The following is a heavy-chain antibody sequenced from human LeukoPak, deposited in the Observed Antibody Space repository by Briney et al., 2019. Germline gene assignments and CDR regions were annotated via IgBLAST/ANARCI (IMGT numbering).Heavy chain of an antibody. D-gene: IGHD4-23*01. CDR3: AIDYGGSQSFDY. J-gene: IGHJ4*02. CDR1: GYTFTYRY. CDR2: LTPFNGNT. V-gene: IGHV1-45*02. Sequence: ASVKVSCKASGYTFTYRYLHWVRQAPGQAREWMGWLTPFNGNTNYAQKFQDRVTITRDKSMNTAYMELSSLISEDTAMYYCAIDYGGSQSFDYWGQGTLVTVSS.